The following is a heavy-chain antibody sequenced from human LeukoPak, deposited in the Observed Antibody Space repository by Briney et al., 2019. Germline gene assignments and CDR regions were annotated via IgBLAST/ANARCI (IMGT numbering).Heavy chain of an antibody. CDR1: GFTFSSYG. V-gene: IGHV3-30*18. D-gene: IGHD4-17*01. CDR3: AKELLDYGDSN. Sequence: QPGGSLRLSCAASGFTFSSYGMHWVRQAPGKGLEWVAVISYDGSNKYYADPVKGRFTISRDNSKNTLYLQMNSLRAEDTAVYYCAKELLDYGDSNWGQGTLVTVSS. CDR2: ISYDGSNK. J-gene: IGHJ4*02.